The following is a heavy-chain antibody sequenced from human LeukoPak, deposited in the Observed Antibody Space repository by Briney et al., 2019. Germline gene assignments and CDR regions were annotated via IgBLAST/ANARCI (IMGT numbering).Heavy chain of an antibody. V-gene: IGHV4-4*09. J-gene: IGHJ4*02. CDR2: IYTSGSS. D-gene: IGHD4-23*01. Sequence: SETLSLTRTVSGGSISSYYWSWIRQPPGKGLEWIGYIYTSGSSNYNPSLKSRVSISLDTSMNQFSLKLSSVTAADTAVYFCARGGNWYHFDYWGQGSLVTVSS. CDR1: GGSISSYY. CDR3: ARGGNWYHFDY.